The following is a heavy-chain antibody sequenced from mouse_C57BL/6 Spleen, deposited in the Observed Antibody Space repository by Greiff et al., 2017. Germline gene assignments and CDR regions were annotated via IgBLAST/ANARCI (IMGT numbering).Heavy chain of an antibody. Sequence: VKLQESGAELVRPGASVTLSCKASGYTFTDYEMHWVKQTPVHGLEWIGAIDPETGGTAYNQKFKGKAILTADKSSSTAYMELRSLTSEDSAVYYCTRGKTGKFAYWGQGTLVTVSA. D-gene: IGHD4-1*01. J-gene: IGHJ3*01. CDR3: TRGKTGKFAY. CDR1: GYTFTDYE. V-gene: IGHV1-15*01. CDR2: IDPETGGT.